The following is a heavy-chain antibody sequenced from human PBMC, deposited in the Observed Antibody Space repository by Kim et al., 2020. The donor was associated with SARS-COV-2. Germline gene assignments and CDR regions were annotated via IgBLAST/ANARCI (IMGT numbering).Heavy chain of an antibody. V-gene: IGHV3-15*01. Sequence: YAAPVKGRFTISRDDSKNTLYLQMNNLKTEDTAVYYCATETGTTRWYFDLWGRGTLVTVSS. J-gene: IGHJ2*01. CDR3: ATETGTTRWYFDL. D-gene: IGHD1-7*01.